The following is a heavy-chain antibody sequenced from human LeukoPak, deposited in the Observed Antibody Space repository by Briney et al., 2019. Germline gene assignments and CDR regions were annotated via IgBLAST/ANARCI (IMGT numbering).Heavy chain of an antibody. CDR1: GFTFSGPA. CDR3: AKVQPRDGSGSHIPNAFDI. D-gene: IGHD3-10*01. Sequence: GGSLRLSCAASGFTFSGPAMHWVRQASGKGLEWVGRIRSKANSYATAYAASVKGRFTISRDDSKNTAYLQMNSLKTEDTAVYYCAKVQPRDGSGSHIPNAFDIWGQGTMVTVSS. CDR2: IRSKANSYAT. J-gene: IGHJ3*02. V-gene: IGHV3-73*01.